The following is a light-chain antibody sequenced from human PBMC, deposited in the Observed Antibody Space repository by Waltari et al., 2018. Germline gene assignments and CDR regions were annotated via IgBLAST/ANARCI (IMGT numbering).Light chain of an antibody. CDR3: QSFDSNVGGGVV. J-gene: IGLJ3*02. CDR1: SPNIGAGHD. CDR2: GNN. V-gene: IGLV1-40*01. Sequence: QSILTQPTSVSGAPGQRVTISCTGSSPNIGAGHDVHWYQAFPGTAPKLLIYGNNNRPSGVPDRFSGSKSGSSASLAINGLQAEDEADYYCQSFDSNVGGGVVFGGGTKVTVL.